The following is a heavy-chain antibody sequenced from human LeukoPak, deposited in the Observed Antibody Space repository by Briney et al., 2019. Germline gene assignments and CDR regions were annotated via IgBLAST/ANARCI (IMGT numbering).Heavy chain of an antibody. V-gene: IGHV3-23*01. CDR2: ITGSGGST. CDR3: AKDLDIAAAH. Sequence: PGGSLRLSCAASGFTFSTNAMSWVRQVPGKGLQWVSAITGSGGSTYYADSVKGRFSISRDNSKNTLYLQMSSLRADDTAVYYCAKDLDIAAAHWGQGTLVTVSS. CDR1: GFTFSTNA. D-gene: IGHD6-13*01. J-gene: IGHJ4*02.